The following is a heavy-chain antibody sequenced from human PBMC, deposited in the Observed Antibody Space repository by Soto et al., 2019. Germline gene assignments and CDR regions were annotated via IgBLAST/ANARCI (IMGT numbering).Heavy chain of an antibody. CDR2: ISADNGNT. Sequence: QVQLVQSGAEVKKPGASVKVSCKASGYTFTSYGISWVRQAPGQGLEWMGWISADNGNTNYAQKLQGRVTMTTDTSTSTAYMELRSLRSDDTAVYYCARAEGFHYDILTGYYSDYWGQGTLVTVSS. D-gene: IGHD3-9*01. V-gene: IGHV1-18*01. CDR3: ARAEGFHYDILTGYYSDY. CDR1: GYTFTSYG. J-gene: IGHJ4*02.